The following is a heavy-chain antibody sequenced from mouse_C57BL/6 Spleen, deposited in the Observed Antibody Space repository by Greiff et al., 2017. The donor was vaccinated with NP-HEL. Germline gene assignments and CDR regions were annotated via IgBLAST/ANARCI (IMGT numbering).Heavy chain of an antibody. CDR3: ARGSVGYGGAMDY. CDR1: GYTFTDYY. CDR2: INPNNGGT. Sequence: EVKLQQSGPELVKPGASVKISCKASGYTFTDYYMNWVKQSHGKSLEWIGDINPNNGGTSYNQKFKGKATLTVDKSSSTAYMELRSLTSEDSAVYYCARGSVGYGGAMDYWGQGTSVTVSS. D-gene: IGHD1-1*02. J-gene: IGHJ4*01. V-gene: IGHV1-26*01.